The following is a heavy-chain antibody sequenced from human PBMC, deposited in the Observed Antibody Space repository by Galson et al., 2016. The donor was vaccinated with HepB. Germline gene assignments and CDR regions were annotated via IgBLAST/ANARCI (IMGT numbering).Heavy chain of an antibody. D-gene: IGHD1-1*01. J-gene: IGHJ4*02. CDR1: GDSVSSNSAA. Sequence: CAISGDSVSSNSAAWNWIRQSPSRGLEWLGRTYYRSKWFNNDAVSVKSRITINPDTSKNQFSLRLNSVTPEDTAVYYCARGTRAFFDYWGQGTLVTVSS. CDR2: TYYRSKWFN. V-gene: IGHV6-1*01. CDR3: ARGTRAFFDY.